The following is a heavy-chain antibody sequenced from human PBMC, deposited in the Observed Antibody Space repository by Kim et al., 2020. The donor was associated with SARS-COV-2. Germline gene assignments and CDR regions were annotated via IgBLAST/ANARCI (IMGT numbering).Heavy chain of an antibody. CDR1: GFTFSSYG. CDR3: ARDLQQLVQAPYESYYFDY. D-gene: IGHD6-13*01. Sequence: GGSLRLSCAASGFTFSSYGMHWVRQAPGKGLEWVAVIWYDGSNKYYADSVKGRFTISRDNSKNTLYLQMNSLRAEDTAVYYCARDLQQLVQAPYESYYFDYWGQGTLVTVSS. CDR2: IWYDGSNK. J-gene: IGHJ4*02. V-gene: IGHV3-33*01.